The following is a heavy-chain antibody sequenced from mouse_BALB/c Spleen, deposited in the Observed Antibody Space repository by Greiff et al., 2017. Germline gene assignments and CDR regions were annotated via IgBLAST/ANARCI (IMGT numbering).Heavy chain of an antibody. Sequence: EVKLVESGGGLVQPGGSLRLSCATSGFTFTDYYMSWVRQPPGKALEWLGFIRNKANGYTTEYSASVKGRFTISRDNSQSILYLQMNTLRAEDSATYCCARDGGRRYFDYWGQGTTLTVSS. CDR2: IRNKANGYTT. J-gene: IGHJ2*01. CDR3: ARDGGRRYFDY. CDR1: GFTFTDYY. V-gene: IGHV7-3*02.